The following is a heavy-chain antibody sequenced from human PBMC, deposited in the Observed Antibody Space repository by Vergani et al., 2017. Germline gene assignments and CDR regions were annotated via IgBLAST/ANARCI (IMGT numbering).Heavy chain of an antibody. V-gene: IGHV1-69*01. Sequence: QVQLVQSGAEVKKPGSSVKVSCKASGGTFSSYAISWVRQAPGQGLEWMGGIIPIFGTANYAQKFQGRVTITADESTSTAYMELSSLRSEDTAVYYCARRPLGYCSSTSCRGQAFDIWGQGTMVTVSS. J-gene: IGHJ3*02. D-gene: IGHD2-2*01. CDR1: GGTFSSYA. CDR3: ARRPLGYCSSTSCRGQAFDI. CDR2: IIPIFGTA.